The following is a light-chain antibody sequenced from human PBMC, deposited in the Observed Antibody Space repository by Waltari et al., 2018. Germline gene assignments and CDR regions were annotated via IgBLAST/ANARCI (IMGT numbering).Light chain of an antibody. CDR1: QSLLHTNNKNY. Sequence: DIVVTQSPDSLAVSLSERATINCKSSQSLLHTNNKNYLAWYQLRPGQPPKPLIYWASTRESGVPGRFSGSGSGTDFTLTISGLQAEDVAVYYCQQYYSTPNTFGQGTKLEIK. J-gene: IGKJ2*01. V-gene: IGKV4-1*01. CDR3: QQYYSTPNT. CDR2: WAS.